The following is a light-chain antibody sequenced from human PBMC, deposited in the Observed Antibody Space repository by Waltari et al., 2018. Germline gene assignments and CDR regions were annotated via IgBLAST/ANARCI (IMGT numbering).Light chain of an antibody. J-gene: IGLJ1*01. CDR3: QVWDANTDPGV. CDR1: NIESKS. Sequence: SYVLTQPPSVSVAPGETARITCGGNNIESKSVTWYRQRPGQAPVVVISYDNDRAAGIPERFSGSNSGNTATLTISRVEAGDEADYYCQVWDANTDPGVFGTGTEVTVL. V-gene: IGLV3-21*01. CDR2: YDN.